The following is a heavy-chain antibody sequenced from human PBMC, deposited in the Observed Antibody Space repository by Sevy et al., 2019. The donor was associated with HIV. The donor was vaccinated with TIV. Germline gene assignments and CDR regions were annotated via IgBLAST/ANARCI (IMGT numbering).Heavy chain of an antibody. V-gene: IGHV3-33*01. Sequence: GGSLRLSCAASGFTPSTYGMHWVRQAPGKGLEWLAVIGYDGSNKYYADSVRGRFTISRDNSKNTLFLQMDSLRGEYTAVYYRARDPRMYGDYLLAYFDYWGQGTLVTVSS. CDR1: GFTPSTYG. CDR2: IGYDGSNK. J-gene: IGHJ4*02. D-gene: IGHD2-8*01. CDR3: ARDPRMYGDYLLAYFDY.